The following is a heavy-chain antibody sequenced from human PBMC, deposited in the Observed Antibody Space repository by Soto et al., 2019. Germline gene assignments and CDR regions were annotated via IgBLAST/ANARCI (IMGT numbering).Heavy chain of an antibody. J-gene: IGHJ4*02. CDR2: INSDGSST. CDR3: ARVYYDILTGSTHFDY. Sequence: PGGSLRLSCAASGFTFSSYWMHWVRQAPGKGLVWVSRINSDGSSTSYADSVKGRFTISRDNAKNTLYLQMNSLRAEDTAVYYCARVYYDILTGSTHFDYWGQGTLVTVSS. V-gene: IGHV3-74*01. CDR1: GFTFSSYW. D-gene: IGHD3-9*01.